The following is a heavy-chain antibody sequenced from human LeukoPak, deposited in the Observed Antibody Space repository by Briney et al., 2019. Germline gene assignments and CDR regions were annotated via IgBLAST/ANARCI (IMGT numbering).Heavy chain of an antibody. D-gene: IGHD2-2*01. V-gene: IGHV3-48*01. CDR3: AKDGGYCSSTSCQTGYYFDY. CDR2: ISGSSDTT. CDR1: GFTFSSYS. Sequence: PGGSLRLSCAASGFTFSSYSMNWVRQAPGKGLEWVSYISGSSDTTFYADSVKGRFTISRDNAKNSLYLQMNSLRAEDTAVYYCAKDGGYCSSTSCQTGYYFDYWGQGTLVTVSS. J-gene: IGHJ4*02.